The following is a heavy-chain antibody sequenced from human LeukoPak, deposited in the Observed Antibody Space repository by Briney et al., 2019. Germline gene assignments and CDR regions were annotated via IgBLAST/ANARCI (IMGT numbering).Heavy chain of an antibody. D-gene: IGHD6-13*01. Sequence: GGSLRLSCAASGFTFSSYGMHWVRQAPGKGLEWVAFIRYDGSNKYYADSVKGRFTISRDNSKNTLYLQMNSLRAEDTAVYYCAKDKKQQLAPFDYWGQGTLVTVSS. CDR3: AKDKKQQLAPFDY. CDR1: GFTFSSYG. J-gene: IGHJ4*02. CDR2: IRYDGSNK. V-gene: IGHV3-30*02.